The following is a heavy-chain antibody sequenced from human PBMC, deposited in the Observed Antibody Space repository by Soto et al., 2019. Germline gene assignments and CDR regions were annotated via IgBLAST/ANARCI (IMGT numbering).Heavy chain of an antibody. J-gene: IGHJ5*02. V-gene: IGHV4-4*07. CDR2: IYTSGST. D-gene: IGHD2-2*01. CDR1: GGSISSYY. Sequence: NPSETLSLTCTASGGSISSYYWSWIRQPAGKGLEWIGRIYTSGSTNYNPSLKSRVTMSVDTSKNQFSLKLSSVTAADTAVYYCARSKFRVVVPAAKFDWFDPWGQGTLVTVSS. CDR3: ARSKFRVVVPAAKFDWFDP.